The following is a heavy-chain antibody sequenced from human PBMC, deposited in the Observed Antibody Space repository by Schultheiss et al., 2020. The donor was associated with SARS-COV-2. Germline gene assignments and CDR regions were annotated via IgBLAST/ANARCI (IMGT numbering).Heavy chain of an antibody. J-gene: IGHJ3*02. CDR3: ARVQVAFDI. Sequence: SETLSLTCAVYGGSFSGYYWSWIRQPPGKGLEWIGEINHSGSTNYNPSLKSRVTISVDTSKNQFSLKLSSVTAADTAVYYCARVQVAFDIWGQGTMVTVSS. V-gene: IGHV4-34*01. CDR2: INHSGST. CDR1: GGSFSGYY.